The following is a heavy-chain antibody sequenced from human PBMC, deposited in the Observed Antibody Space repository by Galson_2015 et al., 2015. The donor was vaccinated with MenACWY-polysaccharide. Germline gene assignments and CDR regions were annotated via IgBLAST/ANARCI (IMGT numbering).Heavy chain of an antibody. CDR2: IYYSGST. V-gene: IGHV4-30-4*01. J-gene: IGHJ4*02. CDR3: ARAYSGTYHRRASFES. D-gene: IGHD1-26*01. Sequence: TLSLTCTVSGGSISSDDYYWSWIRQPPGKGLEWIGYIYYSGSTYYNPSLRSRVTISVDTSKNQFSLKLTSVTAADTAVYYCARAYSGTYHRRASFESWGQGNLVTVSS. CDR1: GGSISSDDYY.